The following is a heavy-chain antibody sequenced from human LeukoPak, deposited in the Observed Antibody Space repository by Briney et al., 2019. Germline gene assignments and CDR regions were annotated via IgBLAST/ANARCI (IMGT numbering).Heavy chain of an antibody. CDR3: ARGSDETVTISGWFDP. V-gene: IGHV3-74*01. Sequence: GGSLRLSCAASGFTFSNYWMHWVRHGPGKGLVWVSRLNSDGRTTTYADSVKGRFTISRDNAKNTLYLQMNSLRAEDTAVYYCARGSDETVTISGWFDPWGQGTLVTVSS. D-gene: IGHD4-17*01. CDR1: GFTFSNYW. J-gene: IGHJ5*02. CDR2: LNSDGRTT.